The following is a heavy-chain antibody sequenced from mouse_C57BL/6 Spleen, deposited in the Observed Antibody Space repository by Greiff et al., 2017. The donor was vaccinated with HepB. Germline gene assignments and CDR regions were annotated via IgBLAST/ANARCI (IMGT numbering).Heavy chain of an antibody. CDR3: AREGSIITRFAY. J-gene: IGHJ3*01. D-gene: IGHD1-1*01. Sequence: DVKLVESGGGLVKPGGSLKLSCAASGFTFSSYAMSWVRQTPEKRLEWVATISDGGSYTYYPDNVKGRFTISRDNAKNNLYLQMSHLKSEDTAMYYCAREGSIITRFAYWGQGTLVTVSA. V-gene: IGHV5-4*01. CDR2: ISDGGSYT. CDR1: GFTFSSYA.